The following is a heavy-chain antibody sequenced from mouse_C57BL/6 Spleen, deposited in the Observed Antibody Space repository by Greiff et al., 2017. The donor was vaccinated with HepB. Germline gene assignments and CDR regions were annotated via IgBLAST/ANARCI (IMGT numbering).Heavy chain of an antibody. Sequence: QVQLKESGPELVKPGASVKISCKASGYAFSSSWMNWVKQRPGKGLEWIGRIYPGDGDTNYNGKFKGKATLTADKSSSTAYMQLSSLTSEDSAVYFCARPLLYYGSSYENFDVWGTGTTVTVSS. CDR3: ARPLLYYGSSYENFDV. D-gene: IGHD1-1*01. CDR1: GYAFSSSW. CDR2: IYPGDGDT. V-gene: IGHV1-82*01. J-gene: IGHJ1*03.